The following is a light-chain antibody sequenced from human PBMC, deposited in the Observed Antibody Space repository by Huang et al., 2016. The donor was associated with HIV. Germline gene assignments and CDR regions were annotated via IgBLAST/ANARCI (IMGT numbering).Light chain of an antibody. CDR2: AAS. J-gene: IGKJ1*01. CDR3: QQGST. CDR1: QNIENY. V-gene: IGKV1-39*01. Sequence: DIQITQSPSSLAASVGDRVTITCRASQNIENYLSWYQQKPGKAPKLLIYAASNLQRRVPDRFSARESETHFVLSINGLQPEDSATYFCQQGSTFGPGTKV.